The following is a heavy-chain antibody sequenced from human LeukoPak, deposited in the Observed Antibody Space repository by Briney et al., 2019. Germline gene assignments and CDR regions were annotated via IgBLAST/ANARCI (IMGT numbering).Heavy chain of an antibody. CDR3: ARGVGAVTTFVDY. CDR2: ISYDGSNK. Sequence: GGSLRLSCAASGFTFSSYAMHWVRQAPGKGLEWVAVISYDGSNKYYADSVKGRFTISRDNSKNTLYLQMNSLRAEDTAVYYCARGVGAVTTFVDYWGQGTLVTVSS. D-gene: IGHD4-17*01. CDR1: GFTFSSYA. J-gene: IGHJ4*02. V-gene: IGHV3-30*04.